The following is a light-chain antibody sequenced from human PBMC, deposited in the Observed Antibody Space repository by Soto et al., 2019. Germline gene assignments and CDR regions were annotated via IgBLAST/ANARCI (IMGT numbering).Light chain of an antibody. CDR2: RND. V-gene: IGLV1-47*01. J-gene: IGLJ7*01. Sequence: QSVLTQPPTTSGTPGQRVTISCSGSESTIGRNYVYWYQQVPGTAPKLVIYRNDQRPSGVPDRFSGSKSGTSASLAISGLRSEDEDEYYCVAWDDIVGGGVFGGGTQLTVL. CDR1: ESTIGRNY. CDR3: VAWDDIVGGGV.